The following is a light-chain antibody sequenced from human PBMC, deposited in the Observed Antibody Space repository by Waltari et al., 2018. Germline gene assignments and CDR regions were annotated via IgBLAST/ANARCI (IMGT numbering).Light chain of an antibody. CDR2: ADS. Sequence: SHDLTQPPSVSVSPGQTAKITCGGDKIGSEVVNWYQQKPPQAPMVVIYADSQRPSGIPDQFSGSKSGNTATLTISGVEAGDEADYYCQVWGTNNDHPLFGGGTRLTVL. J-gene: IGLJ2*01. CDR3: QVWGTNNDHPL. V-gene: IGLV3-21*02. CDR1: KIGSEV.